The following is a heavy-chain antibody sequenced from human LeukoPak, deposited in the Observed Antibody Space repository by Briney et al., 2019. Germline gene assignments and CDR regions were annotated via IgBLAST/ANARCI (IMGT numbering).Heavy chain of an antibody. CDR2: IYHSGST. CDR3: ARGVGLTQGGTFDY. Sequence: SETLSLTCTVSGGSISSYYWSWIRQPPGKGLEWIGSIYHSGSTHYNSSLKSRVTISVDTSKNQLSLKLSSVTAADTAVYYCARGVGLTQGGTFDYWGQGTLVTVSS. CDR1: GGSISSYY. V-gene: IGHV4-4*09. J-gene: IGHJ4*02. D-gene: IGHD1-1*01.